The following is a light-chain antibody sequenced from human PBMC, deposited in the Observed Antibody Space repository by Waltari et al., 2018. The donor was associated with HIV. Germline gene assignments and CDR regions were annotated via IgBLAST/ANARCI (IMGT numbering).Light chain of an antibody. CDR3: QQYDNLPSYT. J-gene: IGKJ2*01. V-gene: IGKV1-33*01. Sequence: DIQMTQSPSSLSASVGDRVTITCQASQDISNYLNWYQQKPRKAPKLLIYDASNLETGVPSRFSGSGSVTDFTFTISSLQPEDIATYYCQQYDNLPSYTFGQGTKLEIK. CDR1: QDISNY. CDR2: DAS.